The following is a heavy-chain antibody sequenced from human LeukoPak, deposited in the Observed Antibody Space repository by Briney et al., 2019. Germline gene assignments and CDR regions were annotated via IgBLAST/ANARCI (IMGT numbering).Heavy chain of an antibody. D-gene: IGHD6-13*01. J-gene: IGHJ3*02. CDR1: GFTFSSYA. Sequence: GGSLRLSCAASGFTFSSYAMSWVRQAPGKGLEWVSAISGRVGSTYYADSVKGRFTISRDNSKNTLYLQMNSLRAEDTAVYYCAKDRTPPGIAAAGTSSAFDIWGQGTMVTVSS. V-gene: IGHV3-23*01. CDR2: ISGRVGST. CDR3: AKDRTPPGIAAAGTSSAFDI.